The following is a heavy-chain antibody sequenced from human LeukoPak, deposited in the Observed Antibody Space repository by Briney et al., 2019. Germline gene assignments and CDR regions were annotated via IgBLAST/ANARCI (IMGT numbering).Heavy chain of an antibody. V-gene: IGHV4-59*01. CDR1: GGSISSYY. D-gene: IGHD4-17*01. Sequence: PSETLSLTCTVTGGSISSYYWSWLRPPPRQGLDLIGNIYHSGSTNYNPSLKSRVTISVDTSKNQFSLKLSSVTAADTAVYYCARVRNAVTTPYYFDYWGQGTLVTVSS. CDR2: IYHSGST. CDR3: ARVRNAVTTPYYFDY. J-gene: IGHJ4*02.